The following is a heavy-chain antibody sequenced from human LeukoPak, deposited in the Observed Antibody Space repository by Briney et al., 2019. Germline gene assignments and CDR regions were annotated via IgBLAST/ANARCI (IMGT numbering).Heavy chain of an antibody. Sequence: PGGSLRLSCAASGFTFSSYAMSWVRQAPGKGLEWVSAISGSGGSTYYADSVTGRFTISRDNSKNTLYLQMNSLRAEDTAVYYCAKDRLYYDILTGYLYWGQGTLVTVSS. J-gene: IGHJ4*02. CDR1: GFTFSSYA. D-gene: IGHD3-9*01. CDR3: AKDRLYYDILTGYLY. CDR2: ISGSGGST. V-gene: IGHV3-23*01.